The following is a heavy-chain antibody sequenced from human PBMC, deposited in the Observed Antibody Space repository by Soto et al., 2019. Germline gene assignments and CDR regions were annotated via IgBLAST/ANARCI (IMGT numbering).Heavy chain of an antibody. CDR2: ISSSSSYI. Sequence: GGSLRLSCAASGFTFSSYSMNWVRQAPGKGLEWVSSISSSSSYIYYADSVKGRFTISRDNAKNSLYLQMNSLRAEDTAVYYCARVRRSGGSKYYFDYWGQGTLVTVSS. CDR1: GFTFSSYS. V-gene: IGHV3-21*01. CDR3: ARVRRSGGSKYYFDY. J-gene: IGHJ4*02. D-gene: IGHD2-15*01.